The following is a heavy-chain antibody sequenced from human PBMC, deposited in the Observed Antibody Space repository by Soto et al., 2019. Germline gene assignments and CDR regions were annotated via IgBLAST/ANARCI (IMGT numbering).Heavy chain of an antibody. J-gene: IGHJ4*01. V-gene: IGHV3-48*02. D-gene: IGHD1-26*01. CDR2: ISGSSTTI. Sequence: EVQLVESGGGLVQPGESLRLSCAASGFTFSSYSMNWVRQAPGKGLEWISYISGSSTTIHYADSVKGRFTVSRVNAKNSLYLQMNSVRDEDTAVYYCAKDRLVGIDEYWGQGTLVTVSS. CDR3: AKDRLVGIDEY. CDR1: GFTFSSYS.